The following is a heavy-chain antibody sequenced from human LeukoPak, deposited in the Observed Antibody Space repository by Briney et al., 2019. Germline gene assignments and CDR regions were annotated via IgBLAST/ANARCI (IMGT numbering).Heavy chain of an antibody. J-gene: IGHJ4*02. CDR1: GFTFSSYG. V-gene: IGHV3-49*04. Sequence: GGTLRLSCAASGFTFSSYGMSWVRQAPGKGLEWVGFIRSKAYGGTTENAASVKGRFTISRDDSKSIAYLQMNSLKTEDTAVYYCTGSFGELTFFDYWGLGTLVTVSS. CDR2: IRSKAYGGTT. CDR3: TGSFGELTFFDY. D-gene: IGHD3-10*01.